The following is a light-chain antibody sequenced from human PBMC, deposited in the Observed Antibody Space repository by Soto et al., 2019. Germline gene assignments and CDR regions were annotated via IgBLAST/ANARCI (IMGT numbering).Light chain of an antibody. CDR3: QQYNNWPKT. V-gene: IGKV3-15*01. J-gene: IGKJ1*01. CDR1: QSVSSN. Sequence: EKMMTQSPAPLSVSPGEKATPSRRARQSVSSNLAWYQQKPGQAPRLLIYGASTRATGIPARFGGSGSGTEFTLTISSLQSKDFAVYYCQQYNNWPKTFGQGTKVDIK. CDR2: GAS.